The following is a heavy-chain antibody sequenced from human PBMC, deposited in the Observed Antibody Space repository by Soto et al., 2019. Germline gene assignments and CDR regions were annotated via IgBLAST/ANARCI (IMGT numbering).Heavy chain of an antibody. J-gene: IGHJ2*01. CDR2: IFDSGST. V-gene: IGHV4-30-4*01. CDR1: GGSISGGVHS. Sequence: QVQLQESGPGLVKPSETLSLTCTVSGGSISGGVHSWSWIRQPPGKGLEWIGHIFDSGSTYYNPSLKSRLTIAGDTSKNQFSLWLSSVTAADTAVYYCACEIMPLTNDWYFDLWGRGTLVTVSS. CDR3: ACEIMPLTNDWYFDL. D-gene: IGHD2-8*01.